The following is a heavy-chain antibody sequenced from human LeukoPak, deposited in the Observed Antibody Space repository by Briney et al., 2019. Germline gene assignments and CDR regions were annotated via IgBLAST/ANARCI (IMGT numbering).Heavy chain of an antibody. J-gene: IGHJ6*03. Sequence: PSETLSLTCTVSGGSISSYYWSWIRQPPGKGLEWIGYIYYSGSTNYNPSLKSRVTISVDTSKNQFSLKLSSVTAADTAVYYCARDRDYGDYYYMDVWGKGTTVTISS. CDR2: IYYSGST. CDR3: ARDRDYGDYYYMDV. D-gene: IGHD4-17*01. CDR1: GGSISSYY. V-gene: IGHV4-59*01.